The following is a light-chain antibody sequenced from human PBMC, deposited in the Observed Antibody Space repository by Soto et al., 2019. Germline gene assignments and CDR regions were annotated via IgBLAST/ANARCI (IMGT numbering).Light chain of an antibody. V-gene: IGKV1-27*01. J-gene: IGKJ4*01. CDR3: QKYNSVPLT. CDR1: QGLSSD. Sequence: DIQMTQSPSSLSASVGDRVTITCRASQGLSSDLAWYQQKPGKVPKLLIYDASTLQSGVPSRFSGSGSGTDFTLTVSSLQPEDVATYYCQKYNSVPLTLGGGTKVDIK. CDR2: DAS.